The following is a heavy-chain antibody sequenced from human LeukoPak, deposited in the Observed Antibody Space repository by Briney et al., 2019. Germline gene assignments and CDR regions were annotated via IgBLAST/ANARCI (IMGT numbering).Heavy chain of an antibody. D-gene: IGHD3-22*01. J-gene: IGHJ5*02. V-gene: IGHV3-21*01. CDR2: ISSSSSYI. CDR3: ARDPYYDSSGYYPNWFDP. CDR1: GFTFSSYT. Sequence: GGSLRLSCAASGFTFSSYTMNWVRQAPGKGLEWVSSISSSSSYIYYADSVKGRFTISRDNAKNSLYLQMNSLRAEDTAVYYCARDPYYDSSGYYPNWFDPWGQGTLVTVSS.